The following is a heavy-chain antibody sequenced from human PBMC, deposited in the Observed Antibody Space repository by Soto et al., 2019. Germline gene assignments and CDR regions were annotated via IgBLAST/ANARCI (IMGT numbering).Heavy chain of an antibody. V-gene: IGHV3-49*03. CDR2: IRSKAYGGTT. D-gene: IGHD3-9*01. CDR1: GFTFGDYA. Sequence: GGSLRLSCTASGFTFGDYAMSWFRQAPGKGLEWVGFIRSKAYGGTTEYAASVKGRFTISRDDSKSIAYLQMNSLKTEDTAVYYCTRDFTDIVTGYYGYYYYGMDVWGQGTTVTVSS. J-gene: IGHJ6*02. CDR3: TRDFTDIVTGYYGYYYYGMDV.